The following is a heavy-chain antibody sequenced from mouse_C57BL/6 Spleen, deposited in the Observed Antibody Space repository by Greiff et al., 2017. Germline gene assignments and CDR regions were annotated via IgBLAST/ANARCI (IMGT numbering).Heavy chain of an antibody. V-gene: IGHV10-1*01. Sequence: EVQGVESGGGLVQPKGSLKLSCAASGFSFNTYAMNWVRQAPGKGLEWVARIRSKSNNYATYYADSVKDRFTISRDDSESMLYLQMNNLKTEDTAMYYCVRQTGTKGFDYWGQGTTLTVSS. J-gene: IGHJ2*01. CDR1: GFSFNTYA. CDR2: IRSKSNNYAT. D-gene: IGHD4-1*01. CDR3: VRQTGTKGFDY.